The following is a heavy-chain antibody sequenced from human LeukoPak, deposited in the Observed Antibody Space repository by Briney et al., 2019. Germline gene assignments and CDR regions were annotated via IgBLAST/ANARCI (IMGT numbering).Heavy chain of an antibody. CDR2: IYYSGST. CDR3: AKDPTVVVTVVDY. J-gene: IGHJ4*02. CDR1: GGSISSSSYY. V-gene: IGHV4-39*07. D-gene: IGHD2-21*02. Sequence: PSETLSLTCTVSGGSISSSSYYWGWIRQPPGKGLEWIGSIYYSGSTYYNPSLKSRVTISVDNSKNTLYLQMNSLRAEDTAVYYCAKDPTVVVTVVDYWGQGTLVTVSS.